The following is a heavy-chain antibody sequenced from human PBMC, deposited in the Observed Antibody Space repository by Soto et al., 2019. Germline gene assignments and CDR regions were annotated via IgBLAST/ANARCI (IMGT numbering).Heavy chain of an antibody. D-gene: IGHD1-7*01. Sequence: VQLVESGGGLVKPGGSLRLSCAASGFTFSNAWMSWVRQAPGKGLEWVGRIKSKTDGGTTDYAAPVKGRFTISRENAKNSLYLQMNSLRPGDTAVYYCARRNGITGTFDYWGQGTLVTVSS. J-gene: IGHJ4*02. CDR3: ARRNGITGTFDY. CDR1: GFTFSNAW. V-gene: IGHV3-15*01. CDR2: IKSKTDGGTT.